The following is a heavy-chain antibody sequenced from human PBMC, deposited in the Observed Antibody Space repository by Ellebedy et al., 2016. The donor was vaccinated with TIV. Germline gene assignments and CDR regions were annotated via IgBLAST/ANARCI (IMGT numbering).Heavy chain of an antibody. J-gene: IGHJ4*02. CDR1: GFAFRSYV. CDR2: ISDSGGSK. CDR3: AKDHSSNEYFFDY. D-gene: IGHD6-13*01. Sequence: GESLKISCAASGFAFRSYVMSWVRQAPGKGLEWISGISDSGGSKYYADSVKGRFTISRDNSKNSLSLQMNSLRAEDTAIYYCAKDHSSNEYFFDYWGQGTLVTVSS. V-gene: IGHV3-23*01.